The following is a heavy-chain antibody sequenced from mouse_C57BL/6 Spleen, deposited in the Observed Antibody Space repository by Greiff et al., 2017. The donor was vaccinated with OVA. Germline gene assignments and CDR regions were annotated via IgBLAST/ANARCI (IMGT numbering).Heavy chain of an antibody. D-gene: IGHD1-1*01. J-gene: IGHJ2*01. CDR1: GYTFTEYT. V-gene: IGHV1-62-2*01. CDR3: VRHEENYYGRSSFDD. Sequence: QVQLKQSGAELVKPGASVKLSCKASGYTFTEYTIHWVKQRSGQGLEWIGWFYPGSGSIKYNEKFKDKATLTADKSSSTGYMELSRLTSEDSAVYFCVRHEENYYGRSSFDDWGQGTTLTVSS. CDR2: FYPGSGSI.